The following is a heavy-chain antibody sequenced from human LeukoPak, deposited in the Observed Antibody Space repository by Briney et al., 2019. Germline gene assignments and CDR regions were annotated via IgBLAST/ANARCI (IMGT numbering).Heavy chain of an antibody. J-gene: IGHJ3*02. CDR1: GGSFSGYY. CDR3: ARRGRLIAVAAPDAFDI. V-gene: IGHV4-34*01. D-gene: IGHD6-19*01. Sequence: PSETLSLTCAVYGGSFSGYYWSWIRQPPGKGLEWIGEINHSGSTNYNPSLKSRVTISVDTSKNQFSLKLSSVTAADTAVYYCARRGRLIAVAAPDAFDIWGQGTMVTVSS. CDR2: INHSGST.